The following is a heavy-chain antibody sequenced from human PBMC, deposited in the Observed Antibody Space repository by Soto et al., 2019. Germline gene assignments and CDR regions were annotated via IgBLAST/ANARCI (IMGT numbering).Heavy chain of an antibody. J-gene: IGHJ4*02. CDR3: ARNHGDYGLSGY. CDR2: ISSDGRAI. CDR1: GFTFSSYS. Sequence: EVQLVESGGGLIQPGGSLRLSCAASGFTFSSYSLSWVRQAPGKGLEWLSYISSDGRAIYYADSVKGRSTISRDNAKNSLYLQMNSLRAEDTAVYYCARNHGDYGLSGYWGQGTLVTVSS. D-gene: IGHD4-17*01. V-gene: IGHV3-48*01.